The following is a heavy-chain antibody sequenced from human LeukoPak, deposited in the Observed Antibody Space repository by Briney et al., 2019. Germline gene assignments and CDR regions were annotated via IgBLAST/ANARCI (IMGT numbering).Heavy chain of an antibody. CDR3: ARDGTVVRGSFCPYYYYGMDV. D-gene: IGHD3-10*01. V-gene: IGHV3-11*01. CDR1: GFTFSDYY. J-gene: IGHJ6*02. Sequence: GGSLRLSCAASGFTFSDYYMSWIRQAPGKGLEWVSYICCSGSTIYYADSVKGRFTISMDNAKNPLYLQMNSLRAEDTAVYYCARDGTVVRGSFCPYYYYGMDVWGQGTTVSVSS. CDR2: ICCSGSTI.